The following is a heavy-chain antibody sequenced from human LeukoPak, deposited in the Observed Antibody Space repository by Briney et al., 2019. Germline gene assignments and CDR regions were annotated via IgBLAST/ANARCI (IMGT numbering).Heavy chain of an antibody. J-gene: IGHJ4*02. V-gene: IGHV4-38-2*02. CDR2: GYHSGSS. D-gene: IGHD6-19*01. Sequence: PSETLSLTCTVSGYSISSGYYWGWFRQPPGKGLEWIGNGYHSGSSYYNPSLKSRVTISVDTSKNQFSLKLSSVTAADTAVYYCARLSMQWLAIFDYWGQGTLVTVSS. CDR1: GYSISSGYY. CDR3: ARLSMQWLAIFDY.